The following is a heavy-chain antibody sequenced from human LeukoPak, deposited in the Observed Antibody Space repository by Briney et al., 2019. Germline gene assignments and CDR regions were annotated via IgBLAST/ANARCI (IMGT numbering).Heavy chain of an antibody. J-gene: IGHJ4*02. CDR3: AKDRGAEE. V-gene: IGHV3-30*04. CDR2: ISYDGSNK. Sequence: GGSLRLSCAASGFTFSSYAMHWVRQAPGKGLEWVAVISYDGSNKYYADSVKGRFTISRDNSKNTLYLQMNSLRAEDTAVYYCAKDRGAEEWGQGTLVTVSS. CDR1: GFTFSSYA. D-gene: IGHD3-10*01.